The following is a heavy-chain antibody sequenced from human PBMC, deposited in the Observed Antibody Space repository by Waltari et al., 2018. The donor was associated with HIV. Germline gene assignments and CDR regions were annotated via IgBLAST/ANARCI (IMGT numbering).Heavy chain of an antibody. CDR1: GFPFDTYA. CDR2: ISGSGDIT. D-gene: IGHD3-16*01. V-gene: IGHV3-23*04. J-gene: IGHJ5*01. Sequence: EVHLEQSGGNLVQPGGSLRLSCAASGFPFDTYAMNWVRQAPGKRLEWVSAISGSGDITYSAASVKGRFTISRDNSKNTVFLQMRSLRAEDTAVYYCAKDLGDYVWGMFTGAHFDSWGQGSLVTVSS. CDR3: AKDLGDYVWGMFTGAHFDS.